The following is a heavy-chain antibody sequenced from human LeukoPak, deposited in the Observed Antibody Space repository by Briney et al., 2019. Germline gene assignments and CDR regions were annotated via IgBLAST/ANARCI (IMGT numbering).Heavy chain of an antibody. CDR1: GFTFSDYY. CDR3: ARGIAPAGQMD. V-gene: IGHV3-11*01. Sequence: GGSLRLSCAASGFTFSDYYMSWIRQAPGKGLERVSHIGNDGSTIYYADSVKGRFTISRDNARNSVYLQMSSLRAEDTAVYYCARGIAPAGQMDWGQGTLVTVSS. D-gene: IGHD6-13*01. J-gene: IGHJ4*02. CDR2: IGNDGSTI.